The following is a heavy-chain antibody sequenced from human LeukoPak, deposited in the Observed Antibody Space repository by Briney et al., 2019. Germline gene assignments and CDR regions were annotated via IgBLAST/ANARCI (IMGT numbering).Heavy chain of an antibody. V-gene: IGHV4-38-2*01. CDR3: ARRSDCTSTSCYRGFDY. Sequence: SETLSLTCAVSGYFISSGYYWGWIRPPPGKGLEGIGTMSHSGSTRYNPPLKSRVTISVDSSKNPFSLKLSSVTAADTAVYYCARRSDCTSTSCYRGFDYWGQGTLVTVSS. D-gene: IGHD2-2*01. J-gene: IGHJ4*02. CDR1: GYFISSGYY. CDR2: MSHSGST.